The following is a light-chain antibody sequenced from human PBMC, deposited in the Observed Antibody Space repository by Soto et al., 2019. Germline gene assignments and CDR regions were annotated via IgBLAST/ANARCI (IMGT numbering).Light chain of an antibody. Sequence: IQMTQSPSTLSASVGDTVTITCRASQTISVSLAWYLQKPGKAPKLLIYAASNLQSGVPSRFSGSGSGTDFTLTISSLQPEDFATYYCQQSYSTPYTFGQGTKLEIK. V-gene: IGKV1-39*01. J-gene: IGKJ2*01. CDR3: QQSYSTPYT. CDR1: QTISVS. CDR2: AAS.